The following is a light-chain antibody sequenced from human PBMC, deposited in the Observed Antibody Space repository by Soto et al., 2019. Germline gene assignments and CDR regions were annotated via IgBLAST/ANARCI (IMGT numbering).Light chain of an antibody. CDR3: QQYNNWPLT. Sequence: EIVMTQSPASLSVSPGERVTLSCRASQSVNSYLAWYQQKPGQAPRLLIHGESTRATGTPGRFSGSGSGTDFTLTISSLQSEDFAVYYCQQYNNWPLTVGGGTKVEIK. V-gene: IGKV3D-15*01. CDR1: QSVNSY. CDR2: GES. J-gene: IGKJ4*01.